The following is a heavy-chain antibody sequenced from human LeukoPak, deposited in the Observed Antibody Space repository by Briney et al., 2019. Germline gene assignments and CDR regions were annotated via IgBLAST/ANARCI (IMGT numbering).Heavy chain of an antibody. V-gene: IGHV5-51*01. Sequence: GEALKISFKGSGYSFTYYWIGWGRPMPGKGVEWMGIIYPGDSHTRYRPSFQGQVTISVDKSISTAYLQWSSLKASDTAMYYCARQDGNSKYYFDYWGQGTLVTVSS. D-gene: IGHD1-1*01. J-gene: IGHJ4*02. CDR3: ARQDGNSKYYFDY. CDR1: GYSFTYYW. CDR2: IYPGDSHT.